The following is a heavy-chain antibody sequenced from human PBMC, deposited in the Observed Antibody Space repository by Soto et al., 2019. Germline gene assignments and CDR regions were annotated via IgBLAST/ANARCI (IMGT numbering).Heavy chain of an antibody. Sequence: QVQLVQSGAEVKKPGASVKVSCKASGYTFTNYYMHWVRQAPGQGLEWMGIINPSGGSTSYAQKFQGRVTMTRDTSTSTVYRELSSLRLEDTAVYYCAREWPVTSDYWGQGTLVTVSS. CDR3: AREWPVTSDY. D-gene: IGHD4-17*01. CDR2: INPSGGST. J-gene: IGHJ4*02. CDR1: GYTFTNYY. V-gene: IGHV1-46*01.